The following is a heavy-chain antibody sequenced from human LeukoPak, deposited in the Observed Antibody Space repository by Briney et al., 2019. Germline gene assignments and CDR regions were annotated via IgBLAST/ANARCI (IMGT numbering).Heavy chain of an antibody. CDR1: GFTFSSYD. CDR3: ARGGGLGGFDP. V-gene: IGHV3-13*01. Sequence: PGGALRLSCAAPGFTFSSYDRHWVRQATGKGLEWVSAIGTAGDTYYPGSVKGRFTISRENAKNSLYLQMNSLRAGDTAVYYCARGGGLGGFDPWGQGTLVTVSS. D-gene: IGHD5-12*01. CDR2: IGTAGDT. J-gene: IGHJ5*02.